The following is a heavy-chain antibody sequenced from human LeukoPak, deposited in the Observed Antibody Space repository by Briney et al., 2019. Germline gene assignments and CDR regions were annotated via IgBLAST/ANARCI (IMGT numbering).Heavy chain of an antibody. J-gene: IGHJ4*02. Sequence: GGSLRLSCAASGFTFSSYAMHWVRQAPGKGLEWVAVISNDGSNKYYTDSVKGQFTISRDNSKDTLYMQMNSLRAEDTAVYYCARDMYDSSGYLFDYWGQGTLVTVSS. CDR1: GFTFSSYA. D-gene: IGHD3-22*01. CDR3: ARDMYDSSGYLFDY. CDR2: ISNDGSNK. V-gene: IGHV3-30-3*01.